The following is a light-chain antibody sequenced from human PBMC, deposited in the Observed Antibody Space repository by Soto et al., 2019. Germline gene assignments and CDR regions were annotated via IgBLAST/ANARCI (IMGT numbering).Light chain of an antibody. CDR3: GSYTSSNTRV. J-gene: IGLJ1*01. V-gene: IGLV2-14*03. CDR2: DVS. CDR1: SSDVGGYNY. Sequence: QSVLTQPASVSGSPGQSIAISCTGTSSDVGGYNYVSWYQQHPGKAPKLMIYDVSNRPSGVSDRFSGSKSGNTASLTISGLQAEDEADYYCGSYTSSNTRVFGTGTKLTVL.